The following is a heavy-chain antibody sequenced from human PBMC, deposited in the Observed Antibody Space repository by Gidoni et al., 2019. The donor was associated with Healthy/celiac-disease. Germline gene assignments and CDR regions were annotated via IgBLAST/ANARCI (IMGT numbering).Heavy chain of an antibody. CDR2: IWYYGSNK. J-gene: IGHJ5*02. V-gene: IGHV3-33*01. CDR1: GFTFSRYG. CDR3: ARGVANWFDP. Sequence: QVQLVESGGGVVQPGRALRLSCGAYGFTFSRYGMHWVRQAPGKGLECVAVIWYYGSNKYYADSVTGRFTISRDNSKNTLYLQMNSLIAEDTAVYYCARGVANWFDPWGQGTLVTVSS. D-gene: IGHD2-15*01.